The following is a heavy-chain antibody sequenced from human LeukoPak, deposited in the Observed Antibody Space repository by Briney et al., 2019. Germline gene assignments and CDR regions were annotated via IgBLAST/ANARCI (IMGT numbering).Heavy chain of an antibody. CDR1: GYTFTGYY. CDR3: ARDSSSWSRWFDP. Sequence: ASVKVSCKASGYTFTGYYMHWVRQAPGQGLEWMGWINPNSGGTNYAQKLQGRVTMTTGTSTSTAYMELRSLRSDDTAVYYCARDSSSWSRWFDPWGQGTLVTVSS. J-gene: IGHJ5*02. D-gene: IGHD6-13*01. CDR2: INPNSGGT. V-gene: IGHV1-2*02.